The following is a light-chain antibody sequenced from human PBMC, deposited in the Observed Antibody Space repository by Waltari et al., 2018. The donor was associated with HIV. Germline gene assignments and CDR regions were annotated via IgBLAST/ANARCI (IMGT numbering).Light chain of an antibody. CDR2: WAS. V-gene: IGKV4-1*01. Sequence: DIVMTQSPDSLAVSLGERATINCKSSQSVLYSYNNKNYLAWYQQKPGQPPKLLIYWASTRDSGVPDRFSGSGSGTDFTLTISSLQAEDVAVYYCQQYYSTLALTFGGGTKVEIK. CDR3: QQYYSTLALT. J-gene: IGKJ4*01. CDR1: QSVLYSYNNKNY.